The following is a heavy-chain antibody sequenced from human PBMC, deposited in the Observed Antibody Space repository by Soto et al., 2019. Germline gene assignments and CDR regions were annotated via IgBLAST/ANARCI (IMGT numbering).Heavy chain of an antibody. CDR2: IWYDGSNK. Sequence: QVQLVESGGGVVQPGRSLRLSCAASGFTFSSYGMHWVRQAPGKGLEWVAVIWYDGSNKYYADSVKGRFTISRDNSKNTLYLQMNSLRAEDTAVYYCARDRAMKDIVVVVAATPSYFDYWGQGTLVTVSS. CDR1: GFTFSSYG. CDR3: ARDRAMKDIVVVVAATPSYFDY. J-gene: IGHJ4*02. V-gene: IGHV3-33*01. D-gene: IGHD2-15*01.